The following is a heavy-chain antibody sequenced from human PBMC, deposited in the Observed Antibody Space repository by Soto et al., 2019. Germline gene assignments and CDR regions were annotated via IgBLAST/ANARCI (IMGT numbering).Heavy chain of an antibody. CDR3: AKVMYGVVTYFDS. D-gene: IGHD3-3*01. Sequence: GGSLRLSCASSGFTFSSYGMTWVRRPPGKGLEWVSAISGSGAATYYADSVQGRFTISRDNSNNTLYLQMNSLRAEDTAVYSCAKVMYGVVTYFDSWGQGTLVTVSS. CDR2: ISGSGAAT. V-gene: IGHV3-23*01. CDR1: GFTFSSYG. J-gene: IGHJ4*02.